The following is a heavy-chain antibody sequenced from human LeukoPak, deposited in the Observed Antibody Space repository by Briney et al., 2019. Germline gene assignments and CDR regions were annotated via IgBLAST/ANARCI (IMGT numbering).Heavy chain of an antibody. CDR3: ARRRGRYDFWSGYYLPGDAFDI. Sequence: SETLSLTCTVSGGSISSSSYYWSWIRQPPGKGLEWIGEINHSGSTNYNPSLKSRVTISVDTSKNQFSLKLSSVTAADTAVYYCARRRGRYDFWSGYYLPGDAFDIWGQGTMVTVSS. V-gene: IGHV4-39*07. CDR1: GGSISSSSYY. D-gene: IGHD3-3*01. J-gene: IGHJ3*02. CDR2: INHSGST.